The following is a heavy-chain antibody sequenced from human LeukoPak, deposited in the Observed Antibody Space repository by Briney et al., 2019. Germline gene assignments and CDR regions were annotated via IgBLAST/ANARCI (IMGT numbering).Heavy chain of an antibody. CDR2: INPNNGGT. J-gene: IGHJ3*02. Sequence: ASVKVSCRASGYTFTGYYIHWVRQAPGQGLEWMGRINPNNGGTNYAQKFQGRVTMTRDMSMSTAYMELSRLRSVDTAVYYCAGEDNSSGYRPFDIWGQGTMVTVPS. V-gene: IGHV1-2*06. D-gene: IGHD3-22*01. CDR3: AGEDNSSGYRPFDI. CDR1: GYTFTGYY.